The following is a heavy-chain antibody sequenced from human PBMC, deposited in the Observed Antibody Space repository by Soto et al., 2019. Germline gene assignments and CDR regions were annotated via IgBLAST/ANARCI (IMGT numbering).Heavy chain of an antibody. CDR1: GVTFSSYS. J-gene: IGHJ4*02. CDR2: IIPILGIA. Sequence: GASVKVSCKASGVTFSSYSISWARQAPGQGLEWMGRIIPILGIANYAQKFQGRVTITADKSTSTAYMELSSLRSEDTAVYYCAREREGVRYYDFWSGYTVYFDYWGQGTLVTVSS. CDR3: AREREGVRYYDFWSGYTVYFDY. V-gene: IGHV1-69*04. D-gene: IGHD3-3*01.